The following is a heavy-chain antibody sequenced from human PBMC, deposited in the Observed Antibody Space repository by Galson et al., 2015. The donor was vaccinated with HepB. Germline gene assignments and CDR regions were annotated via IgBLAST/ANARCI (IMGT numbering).Heavy chain of an antibody. CDR1: GFGFSDAW. V-gene: IGHV3-15*01. CDR3: ATESYDSSVYYAMDV. CDR2: IKNKADDGTA. J-gene: IGHJ6*02. Sequence: SLRLSCAASGFGFSDAWMSWGRQAPGKGLEWVGRIKNKADDGTADYAATVRGRFTISRDDSKNTLYLQMNSLKTEDTAVYYCATESYDSSVYYAMDVWGQGTTVTVSS. D-gene: IGHD3-22*01.